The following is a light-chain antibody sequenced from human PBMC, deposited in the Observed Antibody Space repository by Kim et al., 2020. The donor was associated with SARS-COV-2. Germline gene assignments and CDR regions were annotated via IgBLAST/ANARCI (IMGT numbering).Light chain of an antibody. V-gene: IGKV3-11*01. J-gene: IGKJ4*01. Sequence: LSPGEKATLSCRASQSVSSYLAWYQQKPGQAPRLLIYDASNRATGIPARFSGSGSGTDFTLTISSLEPEDFAVYFCQQRSNWPLTFGGGTKVDIK. CDR1: QSVSSY. CDR3: QQRSNWPLT. CDR2: DAS.